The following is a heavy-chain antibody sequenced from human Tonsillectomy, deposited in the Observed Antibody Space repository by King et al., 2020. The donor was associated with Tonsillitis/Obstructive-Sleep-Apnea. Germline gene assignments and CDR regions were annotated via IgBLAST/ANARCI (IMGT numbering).Heavy chain of an antibody. Sequence: VQLQQWGAGLLKPSETLSLPCAVYGGSFSGYYWSWIRQPPGKGLEWIGEINHSGSTNYNPSLKSRVTISVDTSKNQFSLKLSSVTAADTAVYYCARGGNSGSSPSSFDYWGQGTLVTVSS. V-gene: IGHV4-34*01. CDR2: INHSGST. CDR1: GGSFSGYY. D-gene: IGHD1-26*01. CDR3: ARGGNSGSSPSSFDY. J-gene: IGHJ4*02.